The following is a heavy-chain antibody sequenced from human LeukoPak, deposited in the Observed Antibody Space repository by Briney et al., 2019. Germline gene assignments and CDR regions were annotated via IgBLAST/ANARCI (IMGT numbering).Heavy chain of an antibody. CDR1: GGSISSYY. CDR2: IYYSGST. J-gene: IGHJ3*02. V-gene: IGHV4-59*01. Sequence: PSETLSLTCTVSGGSISSYYWSWIRQPPGKGLEWIGYIYYSGSTYYNPSLKSRVTISVDTSKNQFSLKLTSVTAADTAVYYCARHSGHSSTNDAFDIWGQGTMVIVSS. CDR3: ARHSGHSSTNDAFDI. D-gene: IGHD6-13*01.